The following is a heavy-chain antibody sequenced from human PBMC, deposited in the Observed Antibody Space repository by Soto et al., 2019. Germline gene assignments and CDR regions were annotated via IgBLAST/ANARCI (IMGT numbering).Heavy chain of an antibody. D-gene: IGHD1-7*01. J-gene: IGHJ3*02. CDR3: AKVIPGFNWNWAFDI. CDR2: IKQDGSEK. CDR1: GFTFSSYW. Sequence: HPGGSLRLSCAASGFTFSSYWMSWVRQAPGKGLEWVANIKQDGSEKYYVDSVKGRFTISRDNSKNTLYLQMNSLRAEDTAVYYCAKVIPGFNWNWAFDIWGQGTMVTVSS. V-gene: IGHV3-7*03.